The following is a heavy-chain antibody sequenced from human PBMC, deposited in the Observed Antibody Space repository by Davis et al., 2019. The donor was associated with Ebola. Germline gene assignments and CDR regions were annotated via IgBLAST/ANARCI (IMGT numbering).Heavy chain of an antibody. J-gene: IGHJ4*02. CDR2: ISGSGGST. D-gene: IGHD6-19*01. CDR3: AKDKGWARFHDY. Sequence: GESLKISCAASGFTFSSYAMSWVRQAPGKGLEWVSAISGSGGSTYYADSVKGRFTISRDNSKNTLYLQMNSLRAEDTAVYYCAKDKGWARFHDYWGQGTLVTVSS. V-gene: IGHV3-23*01. CDR1: GFTFSSYA.